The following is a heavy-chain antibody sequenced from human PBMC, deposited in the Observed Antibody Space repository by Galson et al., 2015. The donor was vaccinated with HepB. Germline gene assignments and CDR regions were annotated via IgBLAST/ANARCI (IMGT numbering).Heavy chain of an antibody. Sequence: SLRLSCAASGFTFSGYALNWVRQAPGKGLEWVSYISSGNTKIFYADSVKGRFTISRDDARASLYLQMNSLRDGDTAVYYCVRRGVDDYNRYFDLWGRGTLVTVSS. CDR1: GFTFSGYA. CDR2: ISSGNTKI. D-gene: IGHD5-24*01. CDR3: VRRGVDDYNRYFDL. V-gene: IGHV3-48*02. J-gene: IGHJ2*01.